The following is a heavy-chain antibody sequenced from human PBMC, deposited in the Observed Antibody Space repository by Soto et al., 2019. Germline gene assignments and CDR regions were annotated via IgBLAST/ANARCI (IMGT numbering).Heavy chain of an antibody. CDR2: ISSSSSTI. CDR1: GFTFSSYS. D-gene: IGHD3-10*01. CDR3: ARDLWFGELSGDDAFDI. V-gene: IGHV3-48*01. J-gene: IGHJ3*02. Sequence: GGSLRLSCAASGFTFSSYSMNWVRQAPGKGLEWVSYISSSSSTIYYADSVKGRFTISRDNAKNSLYLQMNSLRAEDTAVYYCARDLWFGELSGDDAFDIWGQGTMVTV.